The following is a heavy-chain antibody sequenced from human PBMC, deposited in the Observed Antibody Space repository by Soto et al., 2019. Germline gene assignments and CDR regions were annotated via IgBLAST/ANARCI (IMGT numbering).Heavy chain of an antibody. V-gene: IGHV6-1*01. Sequence: SQTLSLTCAISGDSVSSNSAAWNWIRQSPSRGLEWLGRTYYRSKWYNDYAVSVKSRITINPDTSKDQFSLQLNSVTPEDTAVFFCARVNRLSIAARWFPGGTGYNYYYGMAVWAKGTTVPVS. CDR2: TYYRSKWYN. CDR3: ARVNRLSIAARWFPGGTGYNYYYGMAV. CDR1: GDSVSSNSAA. J-gene: IGHJ6*04. D-gene: IGHD6-6*01.